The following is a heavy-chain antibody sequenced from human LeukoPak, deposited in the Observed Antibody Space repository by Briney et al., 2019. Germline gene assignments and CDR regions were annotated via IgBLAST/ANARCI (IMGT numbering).Heavy chain of an antibody. CDR1: GGSISSYY. J-gene: IGHJ4*02. V-gene: IGHV4-59*01. D-gene: IGHD5-18*01. Sequence: SETLSLTCTVSGGSISSYYWSWIRQPPGKGLEWIGYIYYSGSTNYNPSLKSRVTISVDTSKNQFSLKLSSVAAADTAVYCCAALPPYSYGQIDYWGQGTLVTVSS. CDR3: AALPPYSYGQIDY. CDR2: IYYSGST.